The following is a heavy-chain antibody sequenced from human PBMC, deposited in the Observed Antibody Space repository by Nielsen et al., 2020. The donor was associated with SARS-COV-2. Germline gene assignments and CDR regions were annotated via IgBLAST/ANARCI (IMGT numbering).Heavy chain of an antibody. V-gene: IGHV3-53*04. CDR3: ARVLRGTLDY. J-gene: IGHJ4*02. Sequence: GGSLRLSCAASGFTFSNAWMSWVRQAPGKGLEWVSVIYSGGSTYYADSVKGRFTISRHNSKNTLYLQMNSLRAEDTAVYYCARVLRGTLDYWGQGTLVTVSS. D-gene: IGHD1-14*01. CDR2: IYSGGST. CDR1: GFTFSNAW.